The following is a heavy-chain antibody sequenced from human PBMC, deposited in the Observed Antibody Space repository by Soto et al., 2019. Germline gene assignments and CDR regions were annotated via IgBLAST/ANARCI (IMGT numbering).Heavy chain of an antibody. D-gene: IGHD2-15*01. Sequence: EVQLVESGGGLVKPGGSLRLSCAASGFTFSNAWMSWVRQAPGKGLEWVGRIKSKTDGGTTDYAAPVKGRFTISRDDSKNTLYLQMNSLKTEDTAVYYCTTDLVVVVAAHAFDIWVQGTMVTVSS. CDR3: TTDLVVVVAAHAFDI. J-gene: IGHJ3*02. CDR1: GFTFSNAW. V-gene: IGHV3-15*01. CDR2: IKSKTDGGTT.